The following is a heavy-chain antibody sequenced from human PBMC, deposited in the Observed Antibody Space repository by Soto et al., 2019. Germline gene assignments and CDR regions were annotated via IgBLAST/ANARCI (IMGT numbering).Heavy chain of an antibody. CDR1: GFSLSTSRVG. CDR2: IYWADDK. Sequence: QITLKEYGPTLVTPTQTVTLTCTFSGFSLSTSRVGVGWIRQPPGKALEWLALIYWADDKRYSPSLTSSLTITKDTSKNDVVPRMNNMDPVDTPTYYCAHYSSSRYVGAFDIWGQGTMVTVAS. CDR3: AHYSSSRYVGAFDI. D-gene: IGHD6-13*01. J-gene: IGHJ3*02. V-gene: IGHV2-5*02.